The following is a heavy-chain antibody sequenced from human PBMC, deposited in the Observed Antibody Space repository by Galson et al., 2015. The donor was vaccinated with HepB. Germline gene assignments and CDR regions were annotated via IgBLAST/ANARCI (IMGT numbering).Heavy chain of an antibody. CDR3: ARGDYFDSSGYYVDAFDI. CDR2: IKPDGNEK. CDR1: GFTFSNYW. J-gene: IGHJ3*02. Sequence: SLRLSCAASGFTFSNYWMSWVRQAPGKGLEWVANIKPDGNEKYYVDSVKGRFTISRDNTKNSLHLQMNSLRAEDTAVYYCARGDYFDSSGYYVDAFDIWGQGTMVTVSS. V-gene: IGHV3-7*03. D-gene: IGHD3-22*01.